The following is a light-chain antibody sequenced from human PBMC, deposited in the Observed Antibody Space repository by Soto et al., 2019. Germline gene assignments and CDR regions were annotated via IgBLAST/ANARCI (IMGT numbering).Light chain of an antibody. V-gene: IGKV1-39*01. Sequence: DIQMTQPPSSLSASVGDRVTITCRASQSISSYLNWYQQKPGKAPKLLIYAASSLQSGVPSRFSGSGSGTDFTLTISSLQPEDFATYYCQQSYSTQLPFGGGTKVEIK. CDR3: QQSYSTQLP. CDR2: AAS. J-gene: IGKJ4*01. CDR1: QSISSY.